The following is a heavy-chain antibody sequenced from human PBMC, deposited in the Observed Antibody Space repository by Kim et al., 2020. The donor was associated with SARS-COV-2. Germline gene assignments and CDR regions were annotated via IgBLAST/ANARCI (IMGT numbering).Heavy chain of an antibody. CDR3: ARVSTATYFDY. CDR2: IYHSGST. Sequence: SETLSLTCTVSGYSISSGYYWGWIRQPPGKGLEWIGSIYHSGSTYYNPSLKSRVTISVDTSKNQFSRKLSSVTAADTAVYYCARVSTATYFDYWGQGTQV. D-gene: IGHD3-3*02. V-gene: IGHV4-38-2*02. CDR1: GYSISSGYY. J-gene: IGHJ4*02.